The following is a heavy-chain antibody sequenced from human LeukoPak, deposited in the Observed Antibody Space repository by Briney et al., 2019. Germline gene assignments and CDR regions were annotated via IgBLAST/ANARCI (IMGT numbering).Heavy chain of an antibody. J-gene: IGHJ5*02. CDR2: IYYSGST. V-gene: IGHV4-39*01. Sequence: SETLSLTCSVSGGSISSNSYDWGWIRQSPGKGLEWIVSIYYSGSTYYNPSLKSRVIMSVDTSKNQFSLRLSSVTAADTAVYYCARHNYYNFWNALNWFDPWGQGTPVTVSS. CDR3: ARHNYYNFWNALNWFDP. CDR1: GGSISSNSYD. D-gene: IGHD3-3*01.